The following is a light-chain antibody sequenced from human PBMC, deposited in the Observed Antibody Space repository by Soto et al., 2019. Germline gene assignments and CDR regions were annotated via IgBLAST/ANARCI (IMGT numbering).Light chain of an antibody. V-gene: IGKV3-11*01. CDR3: QKRSNWPRK. Sequence: EIVFTHSPSTLSLSPVEGATLSFMASQSVSSYLAWYQQKPGQAPRLLIYDASNRATGIPARFSGSGSGTDFTLTISSLEPEDFAVYYCQKRSNWPRKFGQGTKVDIK. CDR1: QSVSSY. J-gene: IGKJ1*01. CDR2: DAS.